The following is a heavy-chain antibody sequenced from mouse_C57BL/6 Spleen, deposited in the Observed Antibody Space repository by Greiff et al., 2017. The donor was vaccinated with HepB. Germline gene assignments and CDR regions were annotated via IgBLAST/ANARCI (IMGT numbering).Heavy chain of an antibody. V-gene: IGHV5-17*01. Sequence: EVKVEESGGGLVKPGGSLKLSCAASGFTFSDYGMHWVRQAPEKGLEWVAYISSGSSTIYYADTVKGRFTISRDNAKNTLFLQMTSLRSEDTAMYYCAKDHYYAMDYWGQGTSVTVSS. CDR3: AKDHYYAMDY. CDR1: GFTFSDYG. J-gene: IGHJ4*01. CDR2: ISSGSSTI.